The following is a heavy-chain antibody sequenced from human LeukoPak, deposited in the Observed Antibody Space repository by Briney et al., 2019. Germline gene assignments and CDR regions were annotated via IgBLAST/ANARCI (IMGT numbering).Heavy chain of an antibody. J-gene: IGHJ4*02. V-gene: IGHV4-39*01. CDR2: IYYSGST. D-gene: IGHD3-3*01. Sequence: SETLSLTCTVSGGSISSSSYYWGWIRQPPGKGLEWIGSIYYSGSTYYNPSLKSRVTISVDTSKNQFSLKLSSVTAADTAVYYCARQSGYYDYWGPGTLVTVSS. CDR3: ARQSGYYDY. CDR1: GGSISSSSYY.